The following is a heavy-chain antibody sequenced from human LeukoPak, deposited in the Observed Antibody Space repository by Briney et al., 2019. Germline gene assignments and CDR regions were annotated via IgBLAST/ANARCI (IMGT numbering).Heavy chain of an antibody. CDR3: ARGCSGGSYYYSYYMDV. D-gene: IGHD2-15*01. J-gene: IGHJ6*03. Sequence: GSLRLSCAASGFTFSSYGMHWVRQAPGKGLEWVAVISYDGSNKYYADSMKGRFTISRDNSKNTLYLQMNSLRAEDTAVYYCARGCSGGSYYYSYYMDVWGKGTTVNVSS. CDR1: GFTFSSYG. CDR2: ISYDGSNK. V-gene: IGHV3-30*03.